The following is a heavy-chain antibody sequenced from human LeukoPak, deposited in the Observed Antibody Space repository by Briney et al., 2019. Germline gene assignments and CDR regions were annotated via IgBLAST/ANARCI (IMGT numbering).Heavy chain of an antibody. CDR2: IKQDGSEK. CDR1: GFTFSSYL. CDR3: ARSFYGSGSYYKI. V-gene: IGHV3-7*01. J-gene: IGHJ6*02. Sequence: GGSLRLSCAASGFTFSSYLMSWVRQAPGKGLEWVANIKQDGSEKYYVDSVKGRFTISRDNAKNSLYLQMNSLRAEDTAVYYCARSFYGSGSYYKIWGQGTTVTVSS. D-gene: IGHD3-10*01.